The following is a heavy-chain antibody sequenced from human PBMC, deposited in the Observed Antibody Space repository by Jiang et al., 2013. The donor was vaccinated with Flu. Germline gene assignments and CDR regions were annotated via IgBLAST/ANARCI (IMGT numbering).Heavy chain of an antibody. V-gene: IGHV3-9*01. D-gene: IGHD3-3*01. Sequence: LVESGGGLVQPGRSLRLSCAASGFTFDDYAMHWVRQAPGKGLEWVSTISWDSNSIGYADSVKGRFTISRDNAKNSLYLQMNSLRAEDTALYYCAKDWTFWSGYLVYWGQGTLVIASS. CDR2: ISWDSNSI. CDR1: GFTFDDYA. J-gene: IGHJ4*02. CDR3: AKDWTFWSGYLVY.